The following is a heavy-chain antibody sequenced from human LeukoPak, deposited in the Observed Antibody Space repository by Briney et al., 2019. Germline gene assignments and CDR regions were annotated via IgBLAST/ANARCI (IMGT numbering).Heavy chain of an antibody. CDR2: IDYDSSHI. Sequence: PGGSLRLSCVVSGFTFSSYEMNWLRQVPGKALEWVSSIDYDSSHIYYAASVRGRFTISRDNARNSVYLQMNSLRVEDTAVYYCARDPLRYLRVGHYDYWGQGTLVAVSP. V-gene: IGHV3-21*01. D-gene: IGHD3-9*01. CDR1: GFTFSSYE. CDR3: ARDPLRYLRVGHYDY. J-gene: IGHJ4*02.